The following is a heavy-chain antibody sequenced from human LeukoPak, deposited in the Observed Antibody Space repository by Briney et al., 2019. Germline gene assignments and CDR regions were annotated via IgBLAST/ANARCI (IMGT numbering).Heavy chain of an antibody. V-gene: IGHV4-4*07. D-gene: IGHD2-2*01. CDR3: ASNDHGYQLLYYFDY. Sequence: SETLSLTCTVSGGSISSYYWSWIRQPAGKGLEWIGRIYTSGSTNYNPSLKSRVTMSVDTSKNQFSLKLSSVTAADTAVYYCASNDHGYQLLYYFDYWGQGTLVTVSS. CDR1: GGSISSYY. J-gene: IGHJ4*02. CDR2: IYTSGST.